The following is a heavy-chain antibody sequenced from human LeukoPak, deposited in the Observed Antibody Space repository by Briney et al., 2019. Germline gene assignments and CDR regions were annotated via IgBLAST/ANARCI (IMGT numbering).Heavy chain of an antibody. CDR1: GFTFSSYG. V-gene: IGHV3-30*18. Sequence: GGSLRLSCAASGFTFSSYGMHWVRQARGKGLEEVTVISYDGHTNYVDSVKGRFTISRDNSKNTLYLQMNGLRDEDTAVYYCAKERGSTPHFDFWGQGTLVTVSS. CDR2: ISYDGHTN. D-gene: IGHD2-2*01. J-gene: IGHJ4*02. CDR3: AKERGSTPHFDF.